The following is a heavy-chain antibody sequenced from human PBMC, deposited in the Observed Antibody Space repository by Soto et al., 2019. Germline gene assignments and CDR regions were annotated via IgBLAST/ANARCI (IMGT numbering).Heavy chain of an antibody. CDR3: AREGAMFDDAIDI. CDR2: MNPNSGNT. V-gene: IGHV1-8*01. Sequence: ASVKVSCKASGYTFTSFDINWVRQATGQGLEWMGWMNPNSGNTGYAQKFQGRVTMTRNTSISTAYMELSSLRSEDTAVYYCAREGAMFDDAIDIWGQGTMVTVSS. CDR1: GYTFTSFD. D-gene: IGHD3-10*02. J-gene: IGHJ3*02.